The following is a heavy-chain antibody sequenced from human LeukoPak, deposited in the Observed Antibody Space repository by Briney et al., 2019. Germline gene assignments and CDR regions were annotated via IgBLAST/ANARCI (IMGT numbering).Heavy chain of an antibody. D-gene: IGHD2-2*01. J-gene: IGHJ4*02. CDR3: ARGGSVVISATKGDY. CDR2: INQDGSEK. V-gene: IGHV3-7*01. Sequence: GGSLRLSCAASGFTFSSYWMTWVRQAPGKGLEWVANINQDGSEKYFEDSVKGRFTISRDNAKNTLYLQVISLRAEDTAVYYCARGGSVVISATKGDYWGQGTLVTVSS. CDR1: GFTFSSYW.